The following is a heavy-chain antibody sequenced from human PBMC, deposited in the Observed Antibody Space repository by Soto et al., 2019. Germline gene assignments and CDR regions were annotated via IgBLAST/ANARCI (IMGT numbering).Heavy chain of an antibody. CDR2: IYYTGST. CDR1: GGSISNSNW. V-gene: IGHV4-4*02. Sequence: SETLSLTCAVSGGSISNSNWWSWVRQPPGKGLEWIGYIYYTGSTNYNPSLKSRVTISVDTSKNQFSLKLSSVPAADTAVYYCARARVVRGVHYYYYGMDVWGQGTTVTVSS. CDR3: ARARVVRGVHYYYYGMDV. D-gene: IGHD3-10*01. J-gene: IGHJ6*02.